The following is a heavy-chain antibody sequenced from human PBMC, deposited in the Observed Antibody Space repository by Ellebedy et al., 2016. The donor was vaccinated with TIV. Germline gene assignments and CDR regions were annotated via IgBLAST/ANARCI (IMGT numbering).Heavy chain of an antibody. D-gene: IGHD2-15*01. V-gene: IGHV3-48*03. Sequence: GESLKISCAASGFTFSTYEMNWVRQAPGKGLEWVSYISSSGSTIKYADSVKGRFTISRDNAKNSVYLQMNSLRVEDTAVYYCARRPYCSGGSCGMDVWGQGTAVTVSS. CDR3: ARRPYCSGGSCGMDV. J-gene: IGHJ6*02. CDR1: GFTFSTYE. CDR2: ISSSGSTI.